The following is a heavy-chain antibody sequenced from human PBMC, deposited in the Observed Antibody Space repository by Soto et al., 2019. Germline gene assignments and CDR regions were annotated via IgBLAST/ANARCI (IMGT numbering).Heavy chain of an antibody. Sequence: QVQVQQWGAGLLKFSETLSLTCAVNGGSFSGWHWNWIRQPPGKGLEWIGEASHTGATNYNPSLEIGVTISVDRSRNQLSLKLASVSAVDTAVYYCARSRNLDVWGPGTTVIVSS. CDR3: ARSRNLDV. J-gene: IGHJ6*02. CDR1: GGSFSGWH. V-gene: IGHV4-34*01. CDR2: ASHTGAT. D-gene: IGHD1-1*01.